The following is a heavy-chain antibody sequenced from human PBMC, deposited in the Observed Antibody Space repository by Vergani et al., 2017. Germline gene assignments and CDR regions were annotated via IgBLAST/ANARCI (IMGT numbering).Heavy chain of an antibody. CDR2: MNGDGDTI. CDR1: GFTFNEYW. D-gene: IGHD3-3*01. V-gene: IGHV3-74*01. Sequence: EVELVESGGGLVQPGGSLRLSCAASGFTFNEYWMHWARQVPGKGLVWVSGMNGDGDTISYADSVKGRFTISRDNDKNTLFLQMNSLRAEDTAVYYCARARNIRFGVVWENWFDPWGQGTLVTVSS. J-gene: IGHJ5*02. CDR3: ARARNIRFGVVWENWFDP.